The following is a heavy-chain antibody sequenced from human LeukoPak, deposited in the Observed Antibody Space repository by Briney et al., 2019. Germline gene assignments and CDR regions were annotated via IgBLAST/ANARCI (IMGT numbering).Heavy chain of an antibody. CDR3: ARLAADYYYYYMDV. CDR2: IYYSGST. V-gene: IGHV4-59*08. D-gene: IGHD2-15*01. Sequence: ASETLSLTCTVSGGSISSYYWSWIRQPPGKGLEWIGYIYYSGSTNYNPSLKSRVTISVDTSKNQFSLKLSSVTAADTAVYYCARLAADYYYYYMDVWGKGTTVTISS. J-gene: IGHJ6*03. CDR1: GGSISSYY.